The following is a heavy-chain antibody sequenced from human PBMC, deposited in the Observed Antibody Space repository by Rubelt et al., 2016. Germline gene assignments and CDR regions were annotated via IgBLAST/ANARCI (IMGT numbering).Heavy chain of an antibody. D-gene: IGHD4-23*01. CDR2: IDPSDAYT. J-gene: IGHJ5*02. V-gene: IGHV5-10-1*01. CDR3: ARHAGDGGNSEDWFDP. Sequence: EVLLVQSGAEVKKPGESLRISCKGSGYSFTSYWISWVRQMPGKGLEWMGRIDPSDAYTNYSPSVQGHVTISADKSISTAYLQWSSLKASETAMYYCARHAGDGGNSEDWFDPWGQGTLVTVSS. CDR1: GYSFTSYW.